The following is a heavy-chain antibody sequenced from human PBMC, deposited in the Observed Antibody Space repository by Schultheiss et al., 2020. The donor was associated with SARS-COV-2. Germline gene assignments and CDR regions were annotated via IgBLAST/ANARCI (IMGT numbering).Heavy chain of an antibody. D-gene: IGHD7-27*01. V-gene: IGHV4-38-2*01. J-gene: IGHJ3*02. Sequence: SETLSLTCAVYGGSFSGYYWGWIRQPPGKGLEWIGSIYHSGSTYYNPSLKSRVTISVDTSKNQFSLKLSSVTAADTDVYYCARTTGDEDAFDIWGQGTMVTVSS. CDR2: IYHSGST. CDR3: ARTTGDEDAFDI. CDR1: GGSFSGYY.